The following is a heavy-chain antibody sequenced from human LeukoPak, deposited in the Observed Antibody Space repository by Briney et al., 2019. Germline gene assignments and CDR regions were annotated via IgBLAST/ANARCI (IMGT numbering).Heavy chain of an antibody. J-gene: IGHJ4*02. CDR1: GGSFSSYY. D-gene: IGHD1-26*01. V-gene: IGHV4-34*01. CDR3: ARESSGSYYSRYFDY. CDR2: INHSGST. Sequence: SETLSLTCAIYGGSFSSYYWSWIRQSPGKGLAWIGEINHSGSTKYNPSLNSRVTISVDTSKNQFSLKLSSVTAADTAVYYCARESSGSYYSRYFDYWGQGTLVTVSS.